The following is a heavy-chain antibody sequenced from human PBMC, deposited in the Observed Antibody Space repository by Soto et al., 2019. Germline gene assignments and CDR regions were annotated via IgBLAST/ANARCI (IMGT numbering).Heavy chain of an antibody. Sequence: EASVKVSCKAFGYTFTNYYLHWVRQAPGQGLEWMGKINPSGDNTNYTQKFQGRVTMTRDTSKNQFSLKLSSVTAADTAVYFCARDPLYDYGDLSHVFDIWGQGTMVTVSS. CDR3: ARDPLYDYGDLSHVFDI. V-gene: IGHV1-46*01. D-gene: IGHD4-17*01. CDR2: INPSGDNT. CDR1: GYTFTNYY. J-gene: IGHJ3*02.